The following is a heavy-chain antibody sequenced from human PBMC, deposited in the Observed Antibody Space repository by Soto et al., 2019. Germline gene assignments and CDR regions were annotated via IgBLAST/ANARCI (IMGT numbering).Heavy chain of an antibody. CDR3: ATEVSTYSKSWYFQH. CDR1: GFTFSSYS. CDR2: ISSSSSTI. J-gene: IGHJ1*01. Sequence: GGSLRLSCAASGFTFSSYSMNWVRQAPGKGLEWVSYISSSSSTIYYADSVKGRFTISRDNAKNSLYLQMNSLRAEDTAVYYCATEVSTYSKSWYFQHWGQGTLVTVSS. V-gene: IGHV3-48*01. D-gene: IGHD6-13*01.